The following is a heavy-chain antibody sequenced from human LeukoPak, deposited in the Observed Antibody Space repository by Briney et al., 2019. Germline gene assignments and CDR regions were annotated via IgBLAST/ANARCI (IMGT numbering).Heavy chain of an antibody. D-gene: IGHD2-2*01. Sequence: GGCLRLSCAASGFTFSNYALHWVRQAPGEGLEWVALIWYDGTNKYSADSVHGRFTISTANPKNPVSLQMTSLRADDPAASHWARIGSSTWAKPLHFDSWGPGTLVTASS. CDR1: GFTFSNYA. CDR3: ARIGSSTWAKPLHFDS. V-gene: IGHV3-30*01. CDR2: IWYDGTNK. J-gene: IGHJ4*02.